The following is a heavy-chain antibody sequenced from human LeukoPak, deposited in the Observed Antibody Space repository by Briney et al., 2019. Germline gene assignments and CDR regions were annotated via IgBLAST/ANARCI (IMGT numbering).Heavy chain of an antibody. CDR2: IYYSGST. J-gene: IGHJ6*03. V-gene: IGHV4-59*08. CDR1: GGSMTSYY. Sequence: SETLSLTCTVSGGSMTSYYWGWIRQPPGKGLEWIGYIYYSGSTIYSPSLKSRVTISVDTSKNQFSLNLSSVTAADTAVYYCASQDSYYYMDVWGKGTTVTVSS. CDR3: ASQDSYYYMDV.